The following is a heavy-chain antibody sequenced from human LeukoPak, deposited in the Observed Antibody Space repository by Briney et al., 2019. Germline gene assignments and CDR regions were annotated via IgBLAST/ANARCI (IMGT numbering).Heavy chain of an antibody. J-gene: IGHJ6*02. CDR3: AKSMVRGVSDGMDV. CDR1: GFTFSSYE. Sequence: GGSLRLSCAASGFTFSSYEMNWVRQAPGKGLEWVAVISYDGSNKYYADSVKGRFTISRDNSKNTLYLQMNSLRAEDTAVYYCAKSMVRGVSDGMDVWGQGTTVTVSS. V-gene: IGHV3-30*18. D-gene: IGHD3-10*01. CDR2: ISYDGSNK.